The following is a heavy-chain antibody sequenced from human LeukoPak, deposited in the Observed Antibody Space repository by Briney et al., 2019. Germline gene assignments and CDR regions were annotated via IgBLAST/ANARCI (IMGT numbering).Heavy chain of an antibody. D-gene: IGHD6-13*01. V-gene: IGHV4-59*01. CDR3: ARDRRAAAYYDY. Sequence: PSETLSLTCTVSGGSISSYYWSWIRQPPGKGLEWIGYIYYSGSTNYHPSLKSRVTISVDTSKNQFSLKLSSVTAADTAVYYCARDRRAAAYYDYWGQGTLVTVSS. CDR1: GGSISSYY. CDR2: IYYSGST. J-gene: IGHJ4*02.